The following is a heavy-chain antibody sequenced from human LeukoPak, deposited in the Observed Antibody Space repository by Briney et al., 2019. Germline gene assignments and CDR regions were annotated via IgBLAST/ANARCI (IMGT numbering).Heavy chain of an antibody. J-gene: IGHJ3*02. CDR1: GGTFSSYA. D-gene: IGHD3-22*01. CDR2: IIPILGIA. CDR3: AREPTRITMIVVISAFDI. Sequence: ASVNVSCKASGGTFSSYAISWVRQAPGQGLEWMGRIIPILGIANYAQKFQGRVTITADKSTSTAYMELSSLRSEDTAVYYCAREPTRITMIVVISAFDIWGQGTMVTVSS. V-gene: IGHV1-69*04.